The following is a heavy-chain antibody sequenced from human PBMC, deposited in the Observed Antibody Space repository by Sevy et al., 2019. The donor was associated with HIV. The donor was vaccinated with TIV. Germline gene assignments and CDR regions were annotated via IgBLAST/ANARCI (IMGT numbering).Heavy chain of an antibody. Sequence: GGSLRLSCATSGFSLRSYVINWVRQAPGKGLEWVSAISPNGGSTYYANSVKGRFTISRDNSKNTLDLQMSSLRAEDTAIYYCAQMSGNYLGLDSWGQGALVTVSS. CDR3: AQMSGNYLGLDS. V-gene: IGHV3-23*01. J-gene: IGHJ4*02. CDR2: ISPNGGST. CDR1: GFSLRSYV. D-gene: IGHD3-10*01.